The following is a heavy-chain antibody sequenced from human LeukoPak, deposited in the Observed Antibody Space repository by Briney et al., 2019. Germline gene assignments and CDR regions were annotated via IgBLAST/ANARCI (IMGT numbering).Heavy chain of an antibody. CDR1: GFTVSSNY. CDR2: IYSGGST. J-gene: IGHJ4*02. D-gene: IGHD3-16*01. Sequence: GGSLRLSCAASGFTVSSNYMSWVRQAPGKGLEWVSVIYSGGSTYYADSVKGRFTISRDNSKNTLYLQMNSLRAEDTAVYYCAKESRGSKGGFDYWGQGTLVTVSS. CDR3: AKESRGSKGGFDY. V-gene: IGHV3-66*01.